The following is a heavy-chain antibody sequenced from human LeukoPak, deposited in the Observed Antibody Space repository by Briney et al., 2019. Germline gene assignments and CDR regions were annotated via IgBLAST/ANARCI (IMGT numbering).Heavy chain of an antibody. J-gene: IGHJ5*02. V-gene: IGHV4-59*12. Sequence: SETLSLTCTVSGGSISGSYWSWLRQPPGKGLEWIGYIYYGGSTNYNASLKNRVTISVDASKNQFSLKLSSLTAADTAVYYCARGLRLTMVRGVIITGRNWFDPWGQGTLVTVSS. CDR2: IYYGGST. CDR3: ARGLRLTMVRGVIITGRNWFDP. D-gene: IGHD3-10*01. CDR1: GGSISGSY.